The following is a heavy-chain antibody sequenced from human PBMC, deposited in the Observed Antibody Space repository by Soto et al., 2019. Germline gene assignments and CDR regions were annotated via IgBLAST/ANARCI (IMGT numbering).Heavy chain of an antibody. Sequence: TLCLTCTVSGGSIRSGGYYWSWVRQSPRRGLEWIGNIYYSGSTYYNPSLKSRLTISVDTSKNQFSLNLSSVTAADTAVYYCARDRLMATAGTARHYFGLDVWGQGTTVTVSS. D-gene: IGHD5-18*01. CDR3: ARDRLMATAGTARHYFGLDV. J-gene: IGHJ6*02. V-gene: IGHV4-31*03. CDR1: GGSIRSGGYY. CDR2: IYYSGST.